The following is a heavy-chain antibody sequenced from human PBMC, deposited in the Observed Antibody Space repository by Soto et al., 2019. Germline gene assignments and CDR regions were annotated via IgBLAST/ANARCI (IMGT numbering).Heavy chain of an antibody. J-gene: IGHJ4*02. D-gene: IGHD2-15*01. Sequence: GASVKVSCKASGYSFIGYYIHWVRQAPGQGLEWMGWMTPNSGNTNYAQKLQGRVTMTTDTSTSTAYMELRSLRSDDTAVYYCARDRVVVAATPSPGGYWGQGTLVTVSS. CDR1: GYSFIGYY. CDR2: MTPNSGNT. V-gene: IGHV1-18*04. CDR3: ARDRVVVAATPSPGGY.